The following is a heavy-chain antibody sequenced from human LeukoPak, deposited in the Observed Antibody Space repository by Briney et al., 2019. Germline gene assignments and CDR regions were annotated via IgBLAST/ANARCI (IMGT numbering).Heavy chain of an antibody. CDR2: INPNSGGT. CDR1: GYTFTGYY. Sequence: ASVKVSCKASGYTFTGYYMHWVRQAPGQGLEWMGRINPNSGGTNYAQKFQGGVTMTRDTSISTAYMELSRLRSDDTAVYYCARDYMYSSSWYPFDYWGQGTLVTVSS. J-gene: IGHJ4*02. V-gene: IGHV1-2*06. CDR3: ARDYMYSSSWYPFDY. D-gene: IGHD6-13*01.